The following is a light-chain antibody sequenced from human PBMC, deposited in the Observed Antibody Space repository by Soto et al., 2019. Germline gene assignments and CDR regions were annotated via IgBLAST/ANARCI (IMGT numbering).Light chain of an antibody. CDR2: DAS. J-gene: IGKJ3*01. V-gene: IGKV3-20*01. Sequence: EIVLTQSPGTLSLSPGERTTLSCRARPSVSSRYLALYQQKPGQAPRLLIYDASYRAPGIPNRFSGSGSGTDFTLTISRLEPEYFAVYYCQQYGSSYTFGPGTKVDIK. CDR1: PSVSSRY. CDR3: QQYGSSYT.